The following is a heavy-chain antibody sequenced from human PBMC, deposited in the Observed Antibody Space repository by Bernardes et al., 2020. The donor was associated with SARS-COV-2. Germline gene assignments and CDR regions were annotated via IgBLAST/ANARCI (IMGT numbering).Heavy chain of an antibody. CDR2: ISPSGRVT. CDR3: AKGIGPSGDGVFDN. V-gene: IGHV3-23*01. D-gene: IGHD6-13*01. CDR1: GFNFNTYA. J-gene: IGHJ4*02. Sequence: GSLRLSCAASGFNFNTYAMSWVRQAPGKGLEWVSAISPSGRVTYYVDSVKGRFTISRDNSKNTFFLQMNSLRAEDTAIYYCAKGIGPSGDGVFDNWGQGTLATVSS.